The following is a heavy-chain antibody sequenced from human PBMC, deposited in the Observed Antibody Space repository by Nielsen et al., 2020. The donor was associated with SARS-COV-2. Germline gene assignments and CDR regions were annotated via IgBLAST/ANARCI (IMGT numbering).Heavy chain of an antibody. D-gene: IGHD5-18*01. V-gene: IGHV3-53*04. J-gene: IGHJ3*02. CDR3: AKRVDTSMVIGPFDI. CDR2: IYSGGST. CDR1: GFTVGSNY. Sequence: GGSLRLSCAASGFTVGSNYMSWVRQAPGKGLEWVSVIYSGGSTYYADSVKGRFTISRHNSKNTLYLQMNSLRAEDTAVYYCAKRVDTSMVIGPFDIWGQGTMVTVSS.